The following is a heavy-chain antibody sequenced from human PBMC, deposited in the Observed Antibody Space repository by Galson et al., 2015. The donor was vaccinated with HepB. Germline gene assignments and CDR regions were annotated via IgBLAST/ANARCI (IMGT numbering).Heavy chain of an antibody. Sequence: SVEVSCKASGYTFTSNGISWVRQAPGQGLEWMGWISTNSGNTDYAQKLQGRVAMTTDTSATTAYMEVRSLRSDDTAVYYCARDVMYRFDQWGQGALVPVSS. CDR1: GYTFTSNG. CDR3: ARDVMYRFDQ. J-gene: IGHJ4*02. CDR2: ISTNSGNT. D-gene: IGHD2-8*02. V-gene: IGHV1-18*04.